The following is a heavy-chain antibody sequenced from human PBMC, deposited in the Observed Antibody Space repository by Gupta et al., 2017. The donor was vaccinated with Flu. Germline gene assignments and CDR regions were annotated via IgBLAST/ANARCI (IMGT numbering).Heavy chain of an antibody. D-gene: IGHD3-22*01. CDR3: AKTRDINYDSYRYEGDFDY. V-gene: IGHV3-9*01. CDR2: ISCTSGSV. CDR1: GFDLRVSA. Sequence: EVQLVESGGGLAQPGGSLRLYCAASGFDLRVSALNWVRQVPGQGLEWVAGISCTSGSVGYADSVKGRFTISRDNAEKSVDLQMNGLGVEDTAFYYCAKTRDINYDSYRYEGDFDYWGRGTLVTVSP. J-gene: IGHJ4*02.